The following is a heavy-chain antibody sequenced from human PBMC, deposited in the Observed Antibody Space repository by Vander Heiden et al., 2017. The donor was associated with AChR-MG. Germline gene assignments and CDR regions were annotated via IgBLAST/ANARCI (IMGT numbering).Heavy chain of an antibody. CDR1: GYTFTSYD. J-gene: IGHJ3*02. D-gene: IGHD1-1*01. V-gene: IGHV1-8*01. CDR2: MNPNSGNT. CDR3: ARVLPVQLDHLDAFDI. Sequence: VQLVQPGAEVKKPGASVMVSCKASGYTFTSYDINGVRQATGQGLGWMGWMNPNSGNTGYAQKFQGRVTMTRNTSISTAYMELSSLRSEDTAVYYCARVLPVQLDHLDAFDIWGQGTMVTVSS.